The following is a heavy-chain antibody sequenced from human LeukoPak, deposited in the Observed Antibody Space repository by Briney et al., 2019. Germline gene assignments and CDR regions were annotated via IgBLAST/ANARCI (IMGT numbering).Heavy chain of an antibody. D-gene: IGHD6-19*01. CDR1: GGSISSFY. Sequence: SETLSLTCTVSGGSISSFYWSWIRQPAGKGLEWIGRIYTSGSTNYNPSLKSRVTMSVDTSKNQFSLKLSSVTAADTPVYYCARVSTGSGWYGVRNYYYYGMDVWGQGTTVTVSS. V-gene: IGHV4-4*07. J-gene: IGHJ6*02. CDR3: ARVSTGSGWYGVRNYYYYGMDV. CDR2: IYTSGST.